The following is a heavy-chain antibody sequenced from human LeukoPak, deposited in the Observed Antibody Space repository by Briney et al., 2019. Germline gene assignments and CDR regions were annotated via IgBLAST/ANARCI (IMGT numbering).Heavy chain of an antibody. CDR3: AKSDGYNSLDAFDI. CDR1: GFTIDDYA. V-gene: IGHV3-9*01. D-gene: IGHD5-24*01. CDR2: ISWNSGSI. Sequence: GGSLRLACAASGFTIDDYAMHWVRQAPGKGLEWVSGISWNSGSIGYADSVKGRFTISRDNAKNSLYLQMNSLRAEDTALYYCAKSDGYNSLDAFDIWGQGTMVTVSS. J-gene: IGHJ3*02.